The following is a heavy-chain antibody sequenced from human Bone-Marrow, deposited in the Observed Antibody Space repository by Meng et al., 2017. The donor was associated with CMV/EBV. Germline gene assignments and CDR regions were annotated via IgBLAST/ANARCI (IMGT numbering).Heavy chain of an antibody. V-gene: IGHV4-4*02. CDR3: ARIGGIVVVPAATRDWWFDP. D-gene: IGHD2-2*01. CDR2: IYHSGST. J-gene: IGHJ5*02. Sequence: SETLSLTCAVSGGSIGSSNWWSWVRQPPGKGLEWIGEIYHSGSTNYNPSLKSRVTISVDKSKNQFSLKLSSVTAADTAVYYCARIGGIVVVPAATRDWWFDPWGQGTLVTVSS. CDR1: GGSIGSSNW.